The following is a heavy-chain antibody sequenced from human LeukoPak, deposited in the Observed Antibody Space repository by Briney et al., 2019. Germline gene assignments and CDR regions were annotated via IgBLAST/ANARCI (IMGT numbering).Heavy chain of an antibody. CDR1: GFSFSNYA. J-gene: IGHJ4*02. CDR2: ISYNGNDK. CDR3: AKDPYYDFWSGSHFDY. D-gene: IGHD3-3*01. Sequence: GRSLRLSCAASGFSFSNYAIHWVRQAPGRGLEWVAVISYNGNDKHYADSVKGRSTISRDNSKNTLYLQMNSLRAEDTAVYYCAKDPYYDFWSGSHFDYWGQGTLVTVSS. V-gene: IGHV3-30-3*01.